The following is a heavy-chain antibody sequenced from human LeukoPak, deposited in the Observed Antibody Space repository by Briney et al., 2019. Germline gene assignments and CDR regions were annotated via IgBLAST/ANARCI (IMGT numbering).Heavy chain of an antibody. D-gene: IGHD3-22*01. J-gene: IGHJ4*02. Sequence: GESLKISCKGSGYSFTSYWIGWVRQMPGKGLEWMGIIYPGDSDTRYSPSFQGQVTISADKSISTAYLQWSSLKASDTATYYCARPSHYYDSSGYLIWDYWGQGTLVTVSS. CDR1: GYSFTSYW. CDR3: ARPSHYYDSSGYLIWDY. V-gene: IGHV5-51*01. CDR2: IYPGDSDT.